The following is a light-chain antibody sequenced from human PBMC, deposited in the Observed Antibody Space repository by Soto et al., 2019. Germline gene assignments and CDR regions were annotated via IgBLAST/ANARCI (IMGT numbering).Light chain of an antibody. CDR2: KAS. Sequence: DIQMTQSPSALSQSVVDIVTITWRASQSITGWLAWFQQKPGKAPKLLISKASNLESGVPSRFSGSGSGTEFTLTISGLQPDDFATYYCQQYNPYSPWTFGQGTKVDIK. CDR3: QQYNPYSPWT. J-gene: IGKJ1*01. CDR1: QSITGW. V-gene: IGKV1-5*03.